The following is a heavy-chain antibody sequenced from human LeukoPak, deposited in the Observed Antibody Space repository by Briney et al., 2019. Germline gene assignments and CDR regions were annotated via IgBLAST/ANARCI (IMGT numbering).Heavy chain of an antibody. V-gene: IGHV1-18*01. D-gene: IGHD1-26*01. CDR1: GYTFSSFG. Sequence: ASVKVSCKASGYTFSSFGITWVRQAPGQGLEWMGWIGGYNGNANYAQKLQGRVTMTTDTSTSTAYLDLRSLRSDDTAVYYCARDAPSGRIPGYWGQGTLVTVSS. CDR2: IGGYNGNA. J-gene: IGHJ4*02. CDR3: ARDAPSGRIPGY.